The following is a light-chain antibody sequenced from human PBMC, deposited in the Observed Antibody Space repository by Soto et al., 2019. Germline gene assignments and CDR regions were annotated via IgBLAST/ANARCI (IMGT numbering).Light chain of an antibody. Sequence: SGLTQPPSVSGAPGQKITISCSGSSSNIGGNSVSWYQQLPGTAPKLLIYDDNKRPSGIPARFSGSKSGTSATLGITGFQTGDEADYYCVSWESSISAYVFGTGTKVTVL. V-gene: IGLV1-51*01. CDR2: DDN. CDR1: SSNIGGNS. CDR3: VSWESSISAYV. J-gene: IGLJ1*01.